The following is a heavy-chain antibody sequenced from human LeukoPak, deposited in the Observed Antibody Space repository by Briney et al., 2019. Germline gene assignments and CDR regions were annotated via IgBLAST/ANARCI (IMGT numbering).Heavy chain of an antibody. CDR3: ARALRSRCLFDL. D-gene: IGHD5/OR15-5a*01. V-gene: IGHV3-7*01. CDR1: GFTFSNYW. J-gene: IGHJ2*01. CDR2: IKQDGSDI. Sequence: GGSLRLSCAASGFTFSNYWMSWVRQAPGKGLEWVAYIKQDGSDIRYVDSVRGRFTISRDNVRNSLYLQMNSLRAEDTAVFYCARALRSRCLFDLWDRGTLVTVSS.